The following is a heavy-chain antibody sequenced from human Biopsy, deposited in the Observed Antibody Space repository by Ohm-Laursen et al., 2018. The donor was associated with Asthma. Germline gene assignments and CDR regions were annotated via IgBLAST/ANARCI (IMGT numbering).Heavy chain of an antibody. CDR1: GGSFTHYF. Sequence: PSETLSLTCAISGGSFTHYFWLWIRQPPGKGLVWIGEINYRGDTNYNPSLESRVSISLDTSTYHFSLRLNSVTAADTAVYYCVRGEEVAGTYFKDWDQGTLVTVSS. CDR2: INYRGDT. CDR3: VRGEEVAGTYFKD. V-gene: IGHV4-34*01. D-gene: IGHD6-19*01. J-gene: IGHJ1*01.